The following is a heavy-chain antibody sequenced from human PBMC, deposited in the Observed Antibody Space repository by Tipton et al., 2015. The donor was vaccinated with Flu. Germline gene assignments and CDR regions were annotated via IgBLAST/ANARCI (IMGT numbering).Heavy chain of an antibody. Sequence: TLSLTCVVSGDSISANYWSWIRQAPGKGLEWVGHVYHSGATNYNPSLGSRVTISVDTSKNQFSLKLSSVTAADTAVYYCATYYYGSGTQSAFDYWGQGTLVTVSS. D-gene: IGHD3-10*01. J-gene: IGHJ4*02. CDR3: ATYYYGSGTQSAFDY. CDR2: VYHSGAT. CDR1: GDSISANY. V-gene: IGHV4-59*08.